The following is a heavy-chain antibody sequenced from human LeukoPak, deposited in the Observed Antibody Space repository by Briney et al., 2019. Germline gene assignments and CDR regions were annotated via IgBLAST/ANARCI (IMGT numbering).Heavy chain of an antibody. Sequence: ASVKVSCKASGYTFTSYDINWVRQATGQGLEWMGWMNPNSGNTGYAQKFQGRVTMTRNTSISTAYMELSSLRSEDTAVYYCARGLRCGSTSCYLFDYWGQGTWSPSPQ. CDR1: GYTFTSYD. CDR2: MNPNSGNT. V-gene: IGHV1-8*01. CDR3: ARGLRCGSTSCYLFDY. D-gene: IGHD2-2*01. J-gene: IGHJ4*02.